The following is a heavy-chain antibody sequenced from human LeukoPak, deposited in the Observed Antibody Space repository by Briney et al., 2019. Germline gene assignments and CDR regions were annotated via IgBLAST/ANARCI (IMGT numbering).Heavy chain of an antibody. CDR2: ISAYNGNT. CDR3: ARDVTRDTTWRSYYLNWFDP. V-gene: IGHV1-18*01. D-gene: IGHD3-10*01. J-gene: IGHJ5*02. Sequence: ASVKVSCKASGYTFTSYGISWVRQAPGQGLEWMGWISAYNGNTNYAQKLQGRVTMTTDTSTSTAYMELRSLRSDDTAVYYCARDVTRDTTWRSYYLNWFDPWGQGTLVTVSS. CDR1: GYTFTSYG.